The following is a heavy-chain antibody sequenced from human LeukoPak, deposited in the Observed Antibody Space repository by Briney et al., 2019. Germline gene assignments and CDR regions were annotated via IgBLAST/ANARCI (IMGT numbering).Heavy chain of an antibody. J-gene: IGHJ5*02. CDR2: INHSGST. D-gene: IGHD3-3*01. V-gene: IGHV4-34*01. Sequence: SETLSLTCAVYGGSFSGYYWSWIRQPPGKGLEWIGEINHSGSTNYNPSLKSRVTISVDTSKNQFSLKPSSVTAADTAVYYCARALSLRFLEWLPEYNWFDPWGQGTLVTVSS. CDR3: ARALSLRFLEWLPEYNWFDP. CDR1: GGSFSGYY.